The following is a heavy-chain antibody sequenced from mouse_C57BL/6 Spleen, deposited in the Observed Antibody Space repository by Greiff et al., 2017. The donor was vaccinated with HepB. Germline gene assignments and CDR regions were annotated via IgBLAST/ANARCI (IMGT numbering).Heavy chain of an antibody. CDR1: GFTFSSYT. CDR3: ASIYYGSSYFDY. Sequence: EVKLEESGGGLVKPGGSLKLSCAASGFTFSSYTMSWVRQTPEERLEWVATISGCGGNTYYPDSVKGRFTISRDNAKNTLYMQMSSLSSEDTALYYCASIYYGSSYFDYWGQGTTLTVSS. CDR2: ISGCGGNT. V-gene: IGHV5-9*01. D-gene: IGHD1-1*01. J-gene: IGHJ2*01.